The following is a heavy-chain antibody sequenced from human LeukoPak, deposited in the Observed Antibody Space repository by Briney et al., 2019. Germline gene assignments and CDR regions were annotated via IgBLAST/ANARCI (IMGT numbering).Heavy chain of an antibody. Sequence: GGSLRLSCAASGFTFSSYAMHWVRQAPGKGLEWVAVISYDGSNKYYADSVKGRFTISRDNSKNTLYLQMNSLRAEDTAVYYCARDPSDPDYDILTGYGNFDYWGQGTLVTVSS. V-gene: IGHV3-30-3*01. J-gene: IGHJ4*02. D-gene: IGHD3-9*01. CDR1: GFTFSSYA. CDR2: ISYDGSNK. CDR3: ARDPSDPDYDILTGYGNFDY.